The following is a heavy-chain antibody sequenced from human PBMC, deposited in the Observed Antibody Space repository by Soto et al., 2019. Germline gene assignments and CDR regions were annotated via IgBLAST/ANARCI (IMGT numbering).Heavy chain of an antibody. V-gene: IGHV3-23*01. D-gene: IGHD6-19*01. CDR3: AKGRAPSGWYPPYYYGMDV. CDR1: GFTFSSYA. CDR2: ISGSGGST. Sequence: EVQLLESGGGLVQPGGSLRLSCAASGFTFSSYAMSWVRQAPGKGLEWVSAISGSGGSTLYADSVKGRITISRDNSKNTLYLQINSLRAEDTAVYYCAKGRAPSGWYPPYYYGMDVWGLGTTVTVSS. J-gene: IGHJ6*02.